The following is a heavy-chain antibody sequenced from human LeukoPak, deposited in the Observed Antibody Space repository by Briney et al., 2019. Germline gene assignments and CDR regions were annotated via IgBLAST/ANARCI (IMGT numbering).Heavy chain of an antibody. D-gene: IGHD6-13*01. CDR1: GYTFTSYD. CDR2: MNPNSGNT. V-gene: IGHV1-8*01. J-gene: IGHJ6*03. Sequence: GASVKVSCKASGYTFTSYDINWVRQATGQGLEWMGWMNPNSGNTGYAQKFQGRVTITADKSTSTAYMELSSLRSEDTAVYYCARDGNSSNYHYMDVWGKGTTVTVSS. CDR3: ARDGNSSNYHYMDV.